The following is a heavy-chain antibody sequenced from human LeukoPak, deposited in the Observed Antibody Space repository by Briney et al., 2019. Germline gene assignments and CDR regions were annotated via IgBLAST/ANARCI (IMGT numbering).Heavy chain of an antibody. Sequence: SVTLSLTCTVSGGSISSSSYYWGWIRQPPGKGLEWIGSIYYSGSTYYNPSLKSRVTISVDTSKNQFSLKLSSVTAADTAVYYYARHEVAAAGNWCWFDPWGQGTLVTVSS. J-gene: IGHJ5*02. CDR2: IYYSGST. D-gene: IGHD6-13*01. V-gene: IGHV4-39*01. CDR1: GGSISSSSYY. CDR3: ARHEVAAAGNWCWFDP.